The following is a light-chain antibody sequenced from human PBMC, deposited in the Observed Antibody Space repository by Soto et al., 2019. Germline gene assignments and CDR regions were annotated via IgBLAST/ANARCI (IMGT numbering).Light chain of an antibody. J-gene: IGKJ4*01. Sequence: DIQMTQSPSSLSASVGDRVTITCQASQDISNYLNWYQQKLGKAPKLLIYDASNLETGVPSRFSGSGSGTDFTLTISSLQPEDFATYYCQQSYSTPLTFGGGTKVEIK. V-gene: IGKV1-39*01. CDR3: QQSYSTPLT. CDR1: QDISNY. CDR2: DAS.